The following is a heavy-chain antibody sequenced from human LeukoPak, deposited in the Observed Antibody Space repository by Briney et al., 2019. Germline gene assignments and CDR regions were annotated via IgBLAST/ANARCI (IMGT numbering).Heavy chain of an antibody. J-gene: IGHJ5*02. CDR2: INPNSGGT. Sequence: ASVKVSYKASGYTFTGYYMHWVRQAPGQGLEWMGWINPNSGGTNYAQKFQGRVTMTRDTSISTAYMELSRLRSDDTAVYYCARSYYDSSGYYGRFDPWGQGTLVTVSS. V-gene: IGHV1-2*02. CDR3: ARSYYDSSGYYGRFDP. D-gene: IGHD3-22*01. CDR1: GYTFTGYY.